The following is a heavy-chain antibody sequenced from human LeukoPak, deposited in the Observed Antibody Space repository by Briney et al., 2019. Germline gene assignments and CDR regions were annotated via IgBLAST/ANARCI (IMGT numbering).Heavy chain of an antibody. Sequence: SETLSLTCTVSGGSISSYYWSWIRQPPGKGLEWIGYIYYSGCTNYNPSLKSRVTISVDTSKNQFSLKLSSVTAADTAVYYCARDKPGFFDYWGQGTLVTVSS. CDR3: ARDKPGFFDY. CDR1: GGSISSYY. V-gene: IGHV4-59*01. CDR2: IYYSGCT. J-gene: IGHJ4*02.